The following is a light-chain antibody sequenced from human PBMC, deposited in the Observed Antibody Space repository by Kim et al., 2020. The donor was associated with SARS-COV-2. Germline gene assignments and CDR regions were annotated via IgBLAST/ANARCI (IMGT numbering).Light chain of an antibody. CDR3: QAWDNSTAV. V-gene: IGLV3-1*01. CDR2: QDK. J-gene: IGLJ3*02. CDR1: KLGDKF. Sequence: LSPGQTVSITCSGHKLGDKFASWYQQKPGQSPLLILFQDKQRPSGIPERFSGSNSGNAATLTISGTQAMDEADYYCQAWDNSTAVFGGGTQLTVL.